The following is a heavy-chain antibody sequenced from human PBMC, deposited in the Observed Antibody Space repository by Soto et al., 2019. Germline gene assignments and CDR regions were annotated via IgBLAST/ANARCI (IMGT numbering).Heavy chain of an antibody. V-gene: IGHV3-21*01. CDR2: ITDSGDYI. CDR3: ARDRQLIQDWFDP. Sequence: KPGGSLRLSCAASGFTFSNYNMNWVRQAPGKGLEWVASITDSGDYIFYADSVKGRFTVSRDNGQNSLYLQMTSLRADDTAVYYCARDRQLIQDWFDPWGQGTLVTVSS. CDR1: GFTFSNYN. J-gene: IGHJ5*02. D-gene: IGHD1-1*01.